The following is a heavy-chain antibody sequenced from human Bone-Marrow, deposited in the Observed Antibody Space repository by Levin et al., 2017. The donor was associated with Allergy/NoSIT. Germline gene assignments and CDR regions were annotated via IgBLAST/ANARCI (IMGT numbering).Heavy chain of an antibody. CDR1: GFTFSSYG. CDR3: AKDGYDSLTGYYVMAQ. V-gene: IGHV3-30*18. D-gene: IGHD3-9*01. CDR2: ISYDGSDK. Sequence: GGSLRLSCAASGFTFSSYGMHWVRQAPGKGLEWVAVISYDGSDKYYADSVKGRFTISRESSKNTLFLQMNSLRGEDTAVYYCAKDGYDSLTGYYVMAQWGQGTLVTVSS. J-gene: IGHJ4*02.